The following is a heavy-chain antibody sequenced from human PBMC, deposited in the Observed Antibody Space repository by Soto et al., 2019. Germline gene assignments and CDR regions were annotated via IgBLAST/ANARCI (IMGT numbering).Heavy chain of an antibody. D-gene: IGHD2-15*01. CDR1: GGSISSGDYY. CDR2: IYYSGST. J-gene: IGHJ6*02. Sequence: PSETLSLTCTVSGGSISSGDYYWSWIRQPPGKGLEWIGYIYYSGSTYYNPSLKSRVTISVDTSNNQFSLKLSSVTAADTVVYYCVLVAATDDYYYGMDVWGQGTTVTVSS. V-gene: IGHV4-30-4*01. CDR3: VLVAATDDYYYGMDV.